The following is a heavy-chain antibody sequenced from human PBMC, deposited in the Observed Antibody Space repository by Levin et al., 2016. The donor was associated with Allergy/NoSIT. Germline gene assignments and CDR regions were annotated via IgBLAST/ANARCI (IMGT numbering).Heavy chain of an antibody. D-gene: IGHD6-19*01. CDR3: ASKRGWYPARNWFDP. CDR1: GGSFSGYY. CDR2: INHSGST. Sequence: SETLSLTCAVYGGSFSGYYWSWIRQPPGKGLEWIGEINHSGSTNYNPSLKSRVTISVDTSKNQFSLKLSSVTAADTAVYYCASKRGWYPARNWFDPWGQGTLVTVSS. V-gene: IGHV4-34*01. J-gene: IGHJ5*02.